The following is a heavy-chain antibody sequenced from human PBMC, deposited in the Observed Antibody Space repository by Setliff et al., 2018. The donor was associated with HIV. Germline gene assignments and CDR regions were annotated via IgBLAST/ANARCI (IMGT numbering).Heavy chain of an antibody. Sequence: SETLSLTCTVSGGSISGYYWSWIRQPPGKGLEWIGYIFYSRSTNYNPSLKSRVTISVDTSKNQFSLKLSSVTAADTAVYYCARQSDSSGYFPSWYFDYWAQGTLVTVSS. J-gene: IGHJ4*02. CDR1: GGSISGYY. V-gene: IGHV4-59*08. CDR3: ARQSDSSGYFPSWYFDY. D-gene: IGHD3-22*01. CDR2: IFYSRST.